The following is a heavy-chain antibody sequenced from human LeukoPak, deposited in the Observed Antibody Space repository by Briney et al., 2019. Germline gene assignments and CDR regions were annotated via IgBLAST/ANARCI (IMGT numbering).Heavy chain of an antibody. CDR1: GFTFSSSY. V-gene: IGHV3-53*01. D-gene: IGHD3-10*01. Sequence: GGSLRLSCAASGFTFSSSYMTWVRQAPGKGLEWVSVIRSGGSTVYADSVKGRFTISRDNSKNTLYLQLNSLRAEDTAVYYCAREGSGRTAYNDGPDVWGQGTMVTVSS. CDR3: AREGSGRTAYNDGPDV. CDR2: IRSGGST. J-gene: IGHJ3*01.